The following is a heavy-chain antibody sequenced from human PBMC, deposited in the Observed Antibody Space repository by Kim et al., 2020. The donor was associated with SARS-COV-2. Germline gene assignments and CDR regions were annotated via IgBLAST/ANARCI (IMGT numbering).Heavy chain of an antibody. V-gene: IGHV1-3*01. CDR2: INGDNAKT. D-gene: IGHD2-2*01. CDR1: GYTFTTCA. Sequence: ASVKVSCKASGYTFTTCAVHWVRQAPGQSLEWMLWINGDNAKTKYSQKFQDRVTITRDTSASTAYMELRSLTSEDTAVYYCARVCNIYSTSWVFDYWGQGTLVTVSS. CDR3: ARVCNIYSTSWVFDY. J-gene: IGHJ4*02.